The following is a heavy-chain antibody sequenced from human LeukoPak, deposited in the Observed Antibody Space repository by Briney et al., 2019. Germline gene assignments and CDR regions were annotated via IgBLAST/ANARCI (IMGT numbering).Heavy chain of an antibody. V-gene: IGHV3-21*01. Sequence: GGSLRLSCAASGFTFSSYGMNWVRQAPGKGLEWVSSISSSSSYIYYADSVQGRFTISRDNAKNSLYLQMNSLRAEDTAVYYCARKWELNLFDYWGQGTLVTVSS. CDR2: ISSSSSYI. CDR1: GFTFSSYG. J-gene: IGHJ4*02. CDR3: ARKWELNLFDY. D-gene: IGHD1-26*01.